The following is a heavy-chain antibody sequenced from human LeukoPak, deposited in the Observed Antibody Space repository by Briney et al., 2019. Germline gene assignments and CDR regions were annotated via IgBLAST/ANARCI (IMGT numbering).Heavy chain of an antibody. J-gene: IGHJ6*03. CDR2: ISGSGGST. CDR1: GFTFSSYA. D-gene: IGHD2-2*01. Sequence: PGGSLRLSCAASGFTFSSYAMSWVRQAPGKGLEWVSAISGSGGSTYYADSVKGRFTISRDNSKNTLYLQMNSLRAEDTAVYYCARDALLGYCSSTSCPWTTGYMDVWGKGTTVTVSS. CDR3: ARDALLGYCSSTSCPWTTGYMDV. V-gene: IGHV3-23*01.